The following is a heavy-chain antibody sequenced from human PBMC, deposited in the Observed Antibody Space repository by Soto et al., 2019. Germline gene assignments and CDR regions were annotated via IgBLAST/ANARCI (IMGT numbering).Heavy chain of an antibody. V-gene: IGHV1-3*01. J-gene: IGHJ6*02. CDR3: ARDRGNWNYPSVYYYYGMDV. D-gene: IGHD1-7*01. CDR2: INAGNGNT. CDR1: GYTFTSYA. Sequence: ASVKVSCTASGYTFTSYAMHWVRQAPGQRLEWMGWINAGNGNTKYSQKFQGRVTITRDTSASTAYMELSSLRSEDTAVYYCARDRGNWNYPSVYYYYGMDVWGQGTTVTVSS.